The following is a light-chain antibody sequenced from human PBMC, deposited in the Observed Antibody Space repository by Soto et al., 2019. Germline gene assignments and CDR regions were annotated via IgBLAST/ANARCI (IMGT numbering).Light chain of an antibody. CDR2: EVT. CDR3: CSYAGTSTYV. J-gene: IGLJ1*01. Sequence: QSALTQPASVSGSPGQSVTISCTGTSSDVGSYNLVSWYQHHPGKAPQLMIYEVTKRPSGVSSRFSGSKSGDTASLTISGLQAEDEADYYCCSYAGTSTYVFGTGTKLTVL. CDR1: SSDVGSYNL. V-gene: IGLV2-23*02.